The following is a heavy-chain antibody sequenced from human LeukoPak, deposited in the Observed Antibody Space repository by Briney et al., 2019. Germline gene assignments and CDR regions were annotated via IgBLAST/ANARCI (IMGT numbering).Heavy chain of an antibody. D-gene: IGHD3-16*01. CDR3: ASPGEKDYYFDY. CDR1: GYTFTSYY. Sequence: ASVKVSCKASGYTFTSYYMYWVRQAPGQELEWMGIINPSGGSTSYAQKFQARVTMTRDTSTSKVYMEVSSLRSGDTAVYYCASPGEKDYYFDYWGQGTLVTVSS. CDR2: INPSGGST. J-gene: IGHJ4*02. V-gene: IGHV1-46*01.